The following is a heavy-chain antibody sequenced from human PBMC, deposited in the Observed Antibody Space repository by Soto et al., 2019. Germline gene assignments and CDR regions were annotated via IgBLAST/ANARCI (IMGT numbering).Heavy chain of an antibody. J-gene: IGHJ4*02. V-gene: IGHV4-59*01. D-gene: IGHD7-27*01. CDR2: IYYNGNT. CDR3: TRANWYSEN. CDR1: GGCISNDY. Sequence: PSETLSLTCTVCGGCISNDYWSWIRQPPGKGLEWIGYIYYNGNTNYNPPLKSRVTMSVDTSKNQISLKLSSVTAADTAVYYCTRANWYSENWGQGTLVTVSS.